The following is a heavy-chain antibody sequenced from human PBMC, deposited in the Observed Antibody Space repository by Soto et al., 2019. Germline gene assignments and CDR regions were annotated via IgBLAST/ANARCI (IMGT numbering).Heavy chain of an antibody. D-gene: IGHD4-4*01. CDR3: AREVGLQALPNWFDP. Sequence: VGSLRLSCAASGFTFSSYEMNWVRQAPGKGLEWVSYISSSGSTIYYADSVKGRFTISRDNAKNSLYLQMSSLRAEDTAVYYCAREVGLQALPNWFDPWGQGTLVTVS. CDR1: GFTFSSYE. CDR2: ISSSGSTI. V-gene: IGHV3-48*03. J-gene: IGHJ5*02.